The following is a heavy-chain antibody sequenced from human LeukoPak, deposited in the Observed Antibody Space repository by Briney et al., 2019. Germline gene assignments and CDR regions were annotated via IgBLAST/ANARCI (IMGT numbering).Heavy chain of an antibody. V-gene: IGHV4-59*12. CDR2: IYYSGST. CDR1: GGSISSYY. D-gene: IGHD2-15*01. Sequence: PSETLSLTCTVSGGSISSYYWSWIRQPPGKGLEWIGYIYYSGSTNYNPSLKSRVTISVDTSKNQFSLKLSSVTAADTAVYYCARREGGPFDYWGQGTLVTVSS. CDR3: ARREGGPFDY. J-gene: IGHJ4*02.